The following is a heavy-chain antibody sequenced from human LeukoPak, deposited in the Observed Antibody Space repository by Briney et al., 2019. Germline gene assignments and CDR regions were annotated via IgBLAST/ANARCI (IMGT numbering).Heavy chain of an antibody. J-gene: IGHJ3*02. Sequence: PGGSLRLSCAASGFTFSSYSMNWVRQAPGKGLEYVSAINNNGGNTHYANSVRGRFTISRDNSKNTLYLQMGSLRSEDTAVYYCARLIYYGSGSYAGAFDIWGQGTMVTVSS. D-gene: IGHD3-10*01. V-gene: IGHV3-64*01. CDR1: GFTFSSYS. CDR3: ARLIYYGSGSYAGAFDI. CDR2: INNNGGNT.